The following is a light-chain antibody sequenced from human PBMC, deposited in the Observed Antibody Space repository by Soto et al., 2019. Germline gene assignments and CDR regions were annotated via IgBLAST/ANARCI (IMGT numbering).Light chain of an antibody. CDR2: WAS. J-gene: IGKJ2*01. V-gene: IGKV4-1*01. CDR1: QSVLYSSNNKNY. CDR3: QQYYSTPQT. Sequence: DIVMTQSPDSLAVSLGERATINCKSSQSVLYSSNNKNYLAWYQQKPGQPPKLLIYWASTRESGVPDRFSGSGSGTDFTLTISCLQAEDVAVYYCQQYYSTPQTFGQGTKLEIK.